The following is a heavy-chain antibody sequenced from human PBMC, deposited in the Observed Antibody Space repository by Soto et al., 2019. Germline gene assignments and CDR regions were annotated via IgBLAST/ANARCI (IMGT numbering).Heavy chain of an antibody. CDR1: GGSISSYY. CDR2: IYYSGST. V-gene: IGHV4-59*01. J-gene: IGHJ3*02. D-gene: IGHD3-16*01. Sequence: QVQLQESGPGLVKPSETLSLTCTVSGGSISSYYWSWIRQPPGKGLEWIGYIYYSGSTNYNPSLKSRVTISVDTSKNQFSLKLSSVTAADTAVYYCARDVGPGGVSFDIWGQGTMVTVSS. CDR3: ARDVGPGGVSFDI.